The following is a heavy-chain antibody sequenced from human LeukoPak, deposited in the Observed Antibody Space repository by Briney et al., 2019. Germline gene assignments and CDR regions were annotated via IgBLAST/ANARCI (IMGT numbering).Heavy chain of an antibody. CDR1: GFPFSSYW. J-gene: IGHJ4*02. Sequence: PGGSLRLSCVASGFPFSSYWMTWVRQAPGKGLEWVANIKQDGSKKSYVDSVKGRFTISRDNAKNSLYLQMNSLRAEDTAIYYCARDPILVRGYFDYWGQGTLVTVSS. V-gene: IGHV3-7*01. CDR3: ARDPILVRGYFDY. CDR2: IKQDGSKK. D-gene: IGHD3-10*01.